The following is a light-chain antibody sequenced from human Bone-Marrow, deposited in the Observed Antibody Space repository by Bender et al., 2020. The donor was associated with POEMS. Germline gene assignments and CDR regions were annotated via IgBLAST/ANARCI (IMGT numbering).Light chain of an antibody. Sequence: QSALTQPASVSGSPGQSITISCLGASSDIGTYNFVSWYQQHPDKAPTLLLYNVNDRPSGISDRFSGSKSGYTASLTISGLQAEDEADYYCCSFTIGNSYVFGTGTHVTVL. J-gene: IGLJ1*01. V-gene: IGLV2-14*03. CDR2: NVN. CDR3: CSFTIGNSYV. CDR1: SSDIGTYNF.